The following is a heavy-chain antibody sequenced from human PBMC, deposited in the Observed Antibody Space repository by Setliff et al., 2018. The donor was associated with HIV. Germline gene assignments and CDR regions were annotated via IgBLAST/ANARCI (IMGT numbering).Heavy chain of an antibody. CDR1: GYSINSGCY. D-gene: IGHD2-21*02. V-gene: IGHV4-38-2*01. CDR3: ARHDGTYCGGDCYLLGYFDL. CDR2: IYHSGST. J-gene: IGHJ2*01. Sequence: PSETLXLTCAVXGYSINSGCYWGWIRQPPGXXXEXIGSIYHSGSTYYNPSLKSRVTISVDTSKNQFSLKLSSVTAADTAVYYRARHDGTYCGGDCYLLGYFDLWGRGTLVTVSS.